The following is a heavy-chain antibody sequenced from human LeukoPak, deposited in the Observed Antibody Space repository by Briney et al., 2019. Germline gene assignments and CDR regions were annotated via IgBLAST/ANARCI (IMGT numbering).Heavy chain of an antibody. D-gene: IGHD1-26*01. V-gene: IGHV3-30*04. CDR1: GFTFSSYA. J-gene: IGHJ4*02. CDR2: ISYDGSNK. Sequence: GGSLRLSCAASGFTFSSYAMHWVRQAPGKGLEWVAVISYDGSNKYYAGSVKGRFTISRDNSKNTLYLQMNSLRAEDTAVYYCASPPEYSGSYYPLDYWGQGTLVTVSS. CDR3: ASPPEYSGSYYPLDY.